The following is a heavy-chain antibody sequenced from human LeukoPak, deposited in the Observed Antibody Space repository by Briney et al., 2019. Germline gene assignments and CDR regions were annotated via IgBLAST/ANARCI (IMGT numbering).Heavy chain of an antibody. CDR1: GYTFTSYA. CDR3: ARNHPVGYQLLGY. Sequence: GASVKVSCKASGYTFTSYAMHWVRQAPGQRLEWMGWINPNSGGTNYAQKFQGRVTMTRDTSISTAYMELSRLRSDDTAVYYCARNHPVGYQLLGYWGQGTLVTVSS. D-gene: IGHD2-2*01. J-gene: IGHJ4*02. V-gene: IGHV1-2*02. CDR2: INPNSGGT.